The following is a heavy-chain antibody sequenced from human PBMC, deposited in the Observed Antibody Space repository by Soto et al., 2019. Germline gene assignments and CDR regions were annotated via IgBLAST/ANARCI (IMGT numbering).Heavy chain of an antibody. CDR1: GFTFSGSA. Sequence: GGSLRLSCAASGFTFSGSAMHWVRQASGKGLEWVGRIRSKANSYATAYAASVKGRFTISRDDSKNTAYLQMNSLKTEDTAVYYCTRTPRHYSSGWDYYYYGMDVWGQGTTVTVSS. D-gene: IGHD6-19*01. CDR3: TRTPRHYSSGWDYYYYGMDV. J-gene: IGHJ6*02. V-gene: IGHV3-73*01. CDR2: IRSKANSYAT.